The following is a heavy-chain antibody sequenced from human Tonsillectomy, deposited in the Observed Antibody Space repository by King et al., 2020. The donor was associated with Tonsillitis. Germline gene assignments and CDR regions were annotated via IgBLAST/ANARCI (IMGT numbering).Heavy chain of an antibody. CDR1: GDSISSYY. CDR3: ARRVYDYVWGRDWFDP. J-gene: IGHJ5*02. Sequence: VQLQESGPGLVKPSETLSLTCTVSGDSISSYYWSWIRQPPGKGLEWIAYISYSGSTNYNPSLKSRVTISVDTSKNQFSLKLSSVTAADTAVYYCARRVYDYVWGRDWFDPWGQGTLVTVSS. V-gene: IGHV4-59*08. CDR2: ISYSGST. D-gene: IGHD3-16*01.